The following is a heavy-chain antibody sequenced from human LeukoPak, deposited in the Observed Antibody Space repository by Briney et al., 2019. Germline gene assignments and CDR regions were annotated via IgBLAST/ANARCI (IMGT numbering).Heavy chain of an antibody. CDR1: GFTFDDYA. CDR2: ISWSSGSI. D-gene: IGHD5-18*01. CDR3: AKAGLWSGFDY. J-gene: IGHJ4*02. V-gene: IGHV3-9*03. Sequence: GGSLRLSCAASGFTFDDYAMHRVRHAPGKGMEWVSGISWSSGSIGYADSVKGRFTISRDNAKNSLYLQMNSLRAQDMALYYCAKAGLWSGFDYWGQGTLVTVSS.